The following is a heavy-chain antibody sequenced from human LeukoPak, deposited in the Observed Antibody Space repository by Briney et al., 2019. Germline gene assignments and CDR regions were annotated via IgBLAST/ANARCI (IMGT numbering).Heavy chain of an antibody. J-gene: IGHJ4*02. V-gene: IGHV4-59*01. D-gene: IGHD1-20*01. CDR3: ARVDNWNGYDY. Sequence: PSETLSLTCSVSGGSISSYFWSWIRQPPGKGLEWIGYIYYSGSTNYNPSLKSRVTISVDTSKNQFSLKLSSVTAADTAVYYCARVDNWNGYDYWGQGTLVTVSS. CDR2: IYYSGST. CDR1: GGSISSYF.